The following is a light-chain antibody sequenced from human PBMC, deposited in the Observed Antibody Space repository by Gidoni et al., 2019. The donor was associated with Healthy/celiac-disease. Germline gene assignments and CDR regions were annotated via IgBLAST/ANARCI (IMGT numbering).Light chain of an antibody. CDR1: SSDVGGYNY. Sequence: QSALTQPASVSGSPGQSITISCTGTSSDVGGYNYVSWYQPHPSKAPKLMIYEVSNRPSGVSNRFSGSKSGNTASLTISGLQAEDEADYYCSSYTSSSTVVFGTGTKVTVL. V-gene: IGLV2-14*01. CDR2: EVS. CDR3: SSYTSSSTVV. J-gene: IGLJ1*01.